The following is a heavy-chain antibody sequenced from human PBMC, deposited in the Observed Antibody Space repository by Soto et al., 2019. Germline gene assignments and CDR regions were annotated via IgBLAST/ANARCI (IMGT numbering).Heavy chain of an antibody. CDR2: IYSGGST. D-gene: IGHD1-26*01. J-gene: IGHJ4*02. V-gene: IGHV3-53*01. CDR1: GFTVSSNY. Sequence: EVQLVESGGGLIQPGGSLRLSCAASGFTVSSNYMSWVRQAPGKGLEWVSVIYSGGSTYYADSVKGRFTISRDNSKNTLYLQMNSRRAEETAVYYCARSPMGATYFDYWGQGTLVTVSS. CDR3: ARSPMGATYFDY.